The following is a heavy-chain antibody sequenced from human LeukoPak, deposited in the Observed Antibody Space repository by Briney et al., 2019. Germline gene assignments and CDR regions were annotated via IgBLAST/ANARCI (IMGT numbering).Heavy chain of an antibody. D-gene: IGHD2-8*01. V-gene: IGHV3-23*01. J-gene: IGHJ4*02. CDR3: AKMVREFYTISYYFDY. CDR1: GFTFSTYA. Sequence: PGGSLRLSCEASGFTFSTYAMSWVRQAPGKGLEWVSGISGSGAGTYYADSVKGRFTISRDNSKNTLYLQMNSLRAEDTAVYYCAKMVREFYTISYYFDYWGQGTLVTVSS. CDR2: ISGSGAGT.